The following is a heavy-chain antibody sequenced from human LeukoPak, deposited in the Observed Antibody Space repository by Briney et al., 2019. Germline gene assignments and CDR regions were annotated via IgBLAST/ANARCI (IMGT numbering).Heavy chain of an antibody. CDR3: ARDLRLPSVGAVDY. V-gene: IGHV1-18*01. Sequence: GASVKVSCKASGYTFTSYGISWVRQAPGQGLEWMGWISAYNGNTNYAQKLQGRVTMTTDTSTSTAYMEPRSLRSDDTAVYYCARDLRLPSVGAVDYWGQGTLVTVSS. CDR1: GYTFTSYG. CDR2: ISAYNGNT. J-gene: IGHJ4*02. D-gene: IGHD1-26*01.